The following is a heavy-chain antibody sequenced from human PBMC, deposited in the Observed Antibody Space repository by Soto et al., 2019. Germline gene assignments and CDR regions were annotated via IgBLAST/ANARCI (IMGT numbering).Heavy chain of an antibody. CDR1: GFTFSSYA. Sequence: ESGGGVVQPGRSLRLSCAASGFTFSSYAMHWVRQAPGKGLEWVAVISYDGSNKYYADSVKGRFTISRDNSKNTLYLQMNSLRAEDTAVYYCASYYYGMDVWGQGTTVTVSS. CDR2: ISYDGSNK. V-gene: IGHV3-30-3*01. CDR3: ASYYYGMDV. J-gene: IGHJ6*02.